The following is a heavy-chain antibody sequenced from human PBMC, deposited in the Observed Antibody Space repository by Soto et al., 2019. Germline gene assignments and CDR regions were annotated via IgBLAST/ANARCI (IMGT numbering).Heavy chain of an antibody. CDR3: AKVFSPEGGNYFDH. V-gene: IGHV3-23*01. J-gene: IGHJ4*02. Sequence: GGSIRLACAASGLTLSNFAMNWVRQAPGKGLEWVSAISNSCSDGNTHYADSVKGRFTISRDNDKNTVFLEIDSLGAEDTAVYYCAKVFSPEGGNYFDHWGPGTLVTVSS. CDR1: GLTLSNFA. CDR2: ISNSCSDGNT.